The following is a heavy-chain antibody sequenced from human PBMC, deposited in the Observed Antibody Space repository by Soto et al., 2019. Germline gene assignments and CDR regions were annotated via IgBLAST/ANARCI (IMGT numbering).Heavy chain of an antibody. V-gene: IGHV4-30-4*01. CDR2: FNSSGGT. J-gene: IGHJ4*02. CDR1: GGSISSADYY. Sequence: PSETLSLTCTVSGGSISSADYYWSWIRQPPGKGLEWIGYFNSSGGTNYNPSLKSRITISVDTSKNQFSLKLSSVTAADTAVYYCARGPPRSSAFNVFFDFWGLGTLVTVSS. D-gene: IGHD3-22*01. CDR3: ARGPPRSSAFNVFFDF.